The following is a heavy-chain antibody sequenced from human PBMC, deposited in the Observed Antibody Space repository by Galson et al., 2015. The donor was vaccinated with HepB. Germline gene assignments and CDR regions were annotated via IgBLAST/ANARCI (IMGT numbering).Heavy chain of an antibody. J-gene: IGHJ6*02. CDR3: VRLNLTLIRGVSHYYGMDV. D-gene: IGHD3-10*01. V-gene: IGHV5-51*01. CDR2: MYHGNSDT. CDR1: GSRSTDYW. Sequence: QSGAEVTKSGESLKISCKAFGSRSTDYWVAWVRQMPGKGLECMGIMYHGNSDTKYSPSFQGQVTITGDKSTTTAYLQWDSLKASDSAMYYCVRLNLTLIRGVSHYYGMDVWGQGTAVTVSS.